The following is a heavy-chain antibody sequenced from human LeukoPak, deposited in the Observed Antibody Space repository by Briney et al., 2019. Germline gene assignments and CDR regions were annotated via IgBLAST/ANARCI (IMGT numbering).Heavy chain of an antibody. D-gene: IGHD5-24*01. J-gene: IGHJ4*02. Sequence: GGFLRLSCAASGFTFSSYSMNWVRQAPGKGLEWVSTISSSRSHIYYADSVKGRFTISRDNAKNSLYLQMNSLRAEDTAVYYCARVEWDGYNWVDFDYWGQGTLVTVSS. CDR2: ISSSRSHI. CDR1: GFTFSSYS. CDR3: ARVEWDGYNWVDFDY. V-gene: IGHV3-21*01.